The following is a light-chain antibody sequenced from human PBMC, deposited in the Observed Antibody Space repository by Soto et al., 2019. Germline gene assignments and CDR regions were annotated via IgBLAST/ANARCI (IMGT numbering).Light chain of an antibody. CDR1: SGHSSDA. V-gene: IGLV4-69*01. CDR3: QTWGTGIHVV. J-gene: IGLJ2*01. CDR2: VNSDGSH. Sequence: VLTQSPSASASLGASVKLTCTLSSGHSSDAIAWHQQQPEKGPRYLMRVNSDGSHNKGDGIPDRFSGSRSGAERYLTISSLQSEDEADYYCQTWGTGIHVVFGGGTKLTVL.